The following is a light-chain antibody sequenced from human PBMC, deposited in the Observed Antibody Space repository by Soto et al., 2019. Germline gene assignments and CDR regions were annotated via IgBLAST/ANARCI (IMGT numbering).Light chain of an antibody. J-gene: IGLJ3*02. CDR2: EVN. Sequence: QSALTQPASVSGSPGQSITISCTGSSSDVGAYNYVSWYQQFPAKAPKLIIYEVNDRPSGVSNRFSGSKSGNTASLTISGLQTEDEADYYCCSYRSDNTWVFGGGTRVTVL. CDR1: SSDVGAYNY. CDR3: CSYRSDNTWV. V-gene: IGLV2-14*01.